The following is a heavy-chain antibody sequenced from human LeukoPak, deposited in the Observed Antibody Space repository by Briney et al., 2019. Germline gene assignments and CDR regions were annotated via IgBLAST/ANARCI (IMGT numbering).Heavy chain of an antibody. Sequence: GGSLRLSCAASGFTFSSYSMNWVRQAPGKGLEWVSSISSSSSYIYYADSVTGRFTLSRDNAKNSLYLQMNSLTAEDTAVYYCARGGRLRWFGESIDYWGQGTLVTVSS. D-gene: IGHD3-10*01. J-gene: IGHJ4*02. V-gene: IGHV3-21*01. CDR3: ARGGRLRWFGESIDY. CDR2: ISSSSSYI. CDR1: GFTFSSYS.